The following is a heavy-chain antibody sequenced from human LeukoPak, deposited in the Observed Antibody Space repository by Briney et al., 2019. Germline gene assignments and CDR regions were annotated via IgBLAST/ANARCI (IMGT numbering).Heavy chain of an antibody. J-gene: IGHJ4*02. CDR1: GLTFSDYD. Sequence: GGSLRLSCAAPGLTFSDYDMHWFRQATEKGLGWVSAIGTAGDTYYTGSVKGRFTISRENAKNSLYLQMNSLRAGDTAVYYCARVAKERVGGVYYFDYWGQGTLVTVSS. CDR2: IGTAGDT. D-gene: IGHD1-1*01. CDR3: ARVAKERVGGVYYFDY. V-gene: IGHV3-13*01.